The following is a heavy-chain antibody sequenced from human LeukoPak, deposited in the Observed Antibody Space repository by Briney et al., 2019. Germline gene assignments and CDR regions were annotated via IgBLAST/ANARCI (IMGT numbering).Heavy chain of an antibody. J-gene: IGHJ4*02. CDR1: GYTFTSYY. CDR3: ARSSAPGIAVAGNFDY. Sequence: ASVKVSCKASGYTFTSYYMHWVRQAPGQGLEWMGIINPSGGSTSYAQKFQGRVTMTRDTSTSTVYMELSSLRSEGTAVYYCARSSAPGIAVAGNFDYWGQGTLVTVSS. D-gene: IGHD6-19*01. V-gene: IGHV1-46*01. CDR2: INPSGGST.